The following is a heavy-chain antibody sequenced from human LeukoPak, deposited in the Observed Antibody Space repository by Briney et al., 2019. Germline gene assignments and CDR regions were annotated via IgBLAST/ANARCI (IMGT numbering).Heavy chain of an antibody. CDR2: IKQDGSEK. CDR3: ARAGYDYVWGSYRLKYFDY. Sequence: GGSLRLSCAASGFTFSSYWMSWVRQAPGKGLEWVANIKQDGSEKYYVDSVKGRFTISRDNAKNSLFLQMNSLRAEDTAVYYCARAGYDYVWGSYRLKYFDYWGQGTLVTVSS. V-gene: IGHV3-7*01. D-gene: IGHD3-16*02. CDR1: GFTFSSYW. J-gene: IGHJ4*02.